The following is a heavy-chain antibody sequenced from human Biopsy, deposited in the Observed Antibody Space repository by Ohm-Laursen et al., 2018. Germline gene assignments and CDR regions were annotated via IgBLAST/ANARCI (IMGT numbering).Heavy chain of an antibody. CDR2: IFNSANT. Sequence: SQTLSLTYTVSGGSISSGGSYWSWIRQRPGKGLEWIGYIFNSANTYYNPSLKNLITISGDTSKNQFSLKLNSVTAADTAVYYCAIGDYFDSNGYFWFDPWGQGTLVTVSS. D-gene: IGHD3-22*01. CDR1: GGSISSGGSY. J-gene: IGHJ5*02. V-gene: IGHV4-31*01. CDR3: AIGDYFDSNGYFWFDP.